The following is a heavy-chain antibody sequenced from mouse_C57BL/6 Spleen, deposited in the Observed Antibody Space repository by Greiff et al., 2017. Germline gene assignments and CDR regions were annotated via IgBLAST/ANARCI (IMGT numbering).Heavy chain of an antibody. V-gene: IGHV14-4*01. Sequence: VQLQQSGAELVRPGASVKLSCTASGFNIKDDYMHWVKQRPEQGLEWIGWIDPENGDTEYASKFQGKATITADTASNAAYLQLSSLTSEDTAVYYCTTGGNYDDYWGQGTTGTV. CDR2: IDPENGDT. J-gene: IGHJ2*01. CDR1: GFNIKDDY. CDR3: TTGGNYDDY.